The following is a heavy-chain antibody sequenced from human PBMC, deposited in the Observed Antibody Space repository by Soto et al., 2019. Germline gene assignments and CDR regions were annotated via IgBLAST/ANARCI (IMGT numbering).Heavy chain of an antibody. V-gene: IGHV1-69*12. CDR3: ASSRSPDYGDYRLRHYYYGMDV. J-gene: IGHJ6*02. CDR2: IIPIFGTA. D-gene: IGHD4-17*01. CDR1: GGTFSSYA. Sequence: QVQLVQSGAEVKKPGSSVKVSCKASGGTFSSYAISWVRQAPGQGLEWMGGIIPIFGTANYAQKFQGRVTITADESTSTAYMELSSLRSEDTAVYYCASSRSPDYGDYRLRHYYYGMDVWGQGTTVTVSS.